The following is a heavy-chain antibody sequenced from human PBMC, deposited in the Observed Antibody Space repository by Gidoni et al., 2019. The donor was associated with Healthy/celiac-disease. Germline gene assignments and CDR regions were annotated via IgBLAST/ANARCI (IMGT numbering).Heavy chain of an antibody. CDR1: GGSISSSSYY. V-gene: IGHV4-39*01. J-gene: IGHJ5*02. CDR2: IYYSGST. D-gene: IGHD2-21*01. Sequence: QLQLQESGPGLVKPSETLSLTCTVSGGSISSSSYYWGWIRQPPGKGLEWIGSIYYSGSTYYNPSLKSRVTISVDTSKNQFSLKLSSVTAADTAVYYCARTSNPVVIWFDPWGQGTLVTVSS. CDR3: ARTSNPVVIWFDP.